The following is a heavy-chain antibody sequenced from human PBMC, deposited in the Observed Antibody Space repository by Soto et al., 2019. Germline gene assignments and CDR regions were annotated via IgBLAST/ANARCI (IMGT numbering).Heavy chain of an antibody. V-gene: IGHV4-39*01. CDR3: ARLGDYYGMDV. CDR1: GGPISSSSYY. CDR2: IYYSGST. D-gene: IGHD3-16*01. J-gene: IGHJ6*02. Sequence: SETLSLTWTVSGGPISSSSYYWGWIRQPPGKGLEWIGSIYYSGSTYYNPSLKSRVTISVDTSKNQFSLKLSSVTAADTAVYYCARLGDYYGMDVWGQGTTVT.